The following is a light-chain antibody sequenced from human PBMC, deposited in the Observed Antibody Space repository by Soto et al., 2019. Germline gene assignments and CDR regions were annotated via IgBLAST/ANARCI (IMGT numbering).Light chain of an antibody. CDR1: SSDVGSYTL. V-gene: IGLV2-23*02. CDR2: EVS. J-gene: IGLJ1*01. CDR3: WSYAGSFTYV. Sequence: QSVLTQPASVSGSPGQSITISCTGSSSDVGSYTLVSWYQQHPGKVPKLMIYEVSKRPSGVSVRFSGSRSGNTASLTISGLQAEDEADYFCWSYAGSFTYVFGTGTRSPS.